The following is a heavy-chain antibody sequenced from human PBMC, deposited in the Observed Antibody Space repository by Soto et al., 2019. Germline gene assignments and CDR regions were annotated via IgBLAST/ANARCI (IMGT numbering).Heavy chain of an antibody. J-gene: IGHJ4*02. CDR3: ARARGRYYYDSSGSPGVGYFDY. D-gene: IGHD3-22*01. CDR1: GGSISSGGYY. Sequence: SETLSLTCTVSGGSISSGGYYWSWIRQHPGKGLEWIGYIYYSGSTYYNPSLKSRVTISVDTSKNQFSLKLSSVTAADTAVYYCARARGRYYYDSSGSPGVGYFDYWGQGTLVTVSS. CDR2: IYYSGST. V-gene: IGHV4-31*03.